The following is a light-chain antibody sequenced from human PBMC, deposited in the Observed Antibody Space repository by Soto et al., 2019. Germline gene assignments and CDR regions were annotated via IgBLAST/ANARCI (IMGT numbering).Light chain of an antibody. CDR1: KLGDKY. CDR2: EDT. J-gene: IGLJ1*01. Sequence: SSELTQPPSVSVSPGQTASITCSGDKLGDKYACWYQQKPGQSPVLVIYEDTKRPSGIPERFSGSNSGNTATLTISGTQAMDEGDYYCQAWDSSTAVFGTGTKLTVL. V-gene: IGLV3-1*01. CDR3: QAWDSSTAV.